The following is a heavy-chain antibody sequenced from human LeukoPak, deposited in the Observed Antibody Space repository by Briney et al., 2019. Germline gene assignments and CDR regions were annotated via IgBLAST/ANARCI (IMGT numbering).Heavy chain of an antibody. D-gene: IGHD2-21*02. V-gene: IGHV5-51*01. CDR2: IYPGDSDT. Sequence: GESLKISCEGSGYSFTTYWIGWVRQMPGKGLEWIGVIYPGDSDTRYSPSFQGQVTISADKSISTAYPQWSGLKASDTAMYYCARRRALLLGMDVWGQGTTVTVSS. CDR3: ARRRALLLGMDV. J-gene: IGHJ6*02. CDR1: GYSFTTYW.